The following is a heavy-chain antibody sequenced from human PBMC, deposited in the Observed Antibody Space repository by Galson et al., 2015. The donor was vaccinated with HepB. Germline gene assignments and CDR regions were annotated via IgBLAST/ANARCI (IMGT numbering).Heavy chain of an antibody. Sequence: SLRLSCAASGFTFSSYAMSWVRQAPGKGLEWVSAISGSGGSTYYADSVKGRFTISRDNSKNTLYLQMNSLRAEDTAVYYCAKRRIKGVVTAIDDYWGQGTLVTVSS. D-gene: IGHD2-21*02. J-gene: IGHJ4*02. V-gene: IGHV3-23*01. CDR3: AKRRIKGVVTAIDDY. CDR1: GFTFSSYA. CDR2: ISGSGGST.